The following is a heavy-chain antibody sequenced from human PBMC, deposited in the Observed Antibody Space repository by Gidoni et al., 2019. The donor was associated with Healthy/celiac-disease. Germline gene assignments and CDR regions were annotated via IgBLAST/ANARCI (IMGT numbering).Heavy chain of an antibody. CDR2: IRGSGGSR. V-gene: IGHV3-23*01. J-gene: IGHJ4*02. CDR1: GFTFSSYA. D-gene: IGHD2-2*01. CDR3: AAQPRQFDY. Sequence: EVQLLESGVGLVQPGGSLRLSCAASGFTFSSYAMSWVGQAPRKGLGWVSAIRGSGGSRYYADSVRGRFTISRDNSKNTLYLRMNSLRGGDTAVYYCAAQPRQFDYWGQGTLVTVSS.